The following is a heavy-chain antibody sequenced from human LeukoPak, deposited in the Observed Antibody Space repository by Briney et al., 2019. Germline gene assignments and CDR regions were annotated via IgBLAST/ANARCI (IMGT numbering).Heavy chain of an antibody. V-gene: IGHV4-31*03. J-gene: IGHJ4*02. CDR2: IYYSGST. CDR3: ARVRPGYSSGVLDY. D-gene: IGHD6-19*01. CDR1: GGSISSGGYY. Sequence: SETLSLTCTVSGGSISSGGYYWSWIRQRPGKGLEWIGYIYYSGSTYYNPSLKSRVTISVDTSKNQFSLKLSSVTAADTAVYYCARVRPGYSSGVLDYWGQGTLVTVSS.